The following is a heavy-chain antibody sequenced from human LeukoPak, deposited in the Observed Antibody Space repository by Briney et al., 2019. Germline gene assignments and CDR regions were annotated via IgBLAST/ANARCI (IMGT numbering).Heavy chain of an antibody. Sequence: GGSLRLSCAASGFTFSSCGMHWVRQAPGKGLEWVAVIWYDGSNKYYADSVKGRFTISRDNSKNTLYLQMNSLRAEDTAVYYCARGALRGYSYLDYWGQGTLVTVSS. J-gene: IGHJ4*02. V-gene: IGHV3-33*01. CDR3: ARGALRGYSYLDY. D-gene: IGHD5-18*01. CDR2: IWYDGSNK. CDR1: GFTFSSCG.